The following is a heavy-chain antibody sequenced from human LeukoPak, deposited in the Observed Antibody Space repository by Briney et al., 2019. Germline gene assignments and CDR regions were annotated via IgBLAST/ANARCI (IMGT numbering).Heavy chain of an antibody. J-gene: IGHJ4*02. CDR1: GESLNSYY. CDR2: IYESGTT. CDR3: ARGAWATRLGS. Sequence: SETLSLTCAVYGESLNSYYWSWVRQPPGEGLEWIGEIYESGTTEYNPSLKSRVTISMVPSKQQFSLSLSFVTAADTAVYYCARGAWATRLGSWGLGTPVIVSS. V-gene: IGHV4-34*01. D-gene: IGHD2-15*01.